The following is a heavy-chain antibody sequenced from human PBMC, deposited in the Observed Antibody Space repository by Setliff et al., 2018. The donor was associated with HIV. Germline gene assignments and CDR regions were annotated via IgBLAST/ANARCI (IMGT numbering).Heavy chain of an antibody. V-gene: IGHV4-34*01. CDR2: INHSGST. CDR3: ARARAGRDRITIFGVVIRDDYYYGMDV. Sequence: LSLTCAVYGGSFSGYYWSWIRQPPGKGLEWIGEINHSGSTNYNPSLKSRVTISVDTSKNQFSLKLSSVTAADTAVYYCARARAGRDRITIFGVVIRDDYYYGMDVWGQGTTVTVSS. D-gene: IGHD3-3*01. CDR1: GGSFSGYY. J-gene: IGHJ6*02.